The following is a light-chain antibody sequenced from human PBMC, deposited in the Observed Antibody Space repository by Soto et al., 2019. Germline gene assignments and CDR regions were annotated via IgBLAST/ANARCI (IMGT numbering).Light chain of an antibody. CDR3: QQYNTWPST. CDR2: GAS. CDR1: QSVSSN. J-gene: IGKJ2*01. Sequence: EIVMTQSPATLSVSPGESATLSCRASQSVSSNLAWYQQKPGQAPRLLIYGASTRATGIPARFSGSGSGTEFTLTISSLESEDFAVYYCQQYNTWPSTFGQGTKLEIK. V-gene: IGKV3-15*01.